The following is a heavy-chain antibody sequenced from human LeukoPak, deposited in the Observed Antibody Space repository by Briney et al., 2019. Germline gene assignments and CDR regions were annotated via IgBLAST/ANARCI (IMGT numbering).Heavy chain of an antibody. CDR3: ARDFADTPFEYYFDY. Sequence: SETLSLTCTVSGGSISSYYWSWIRQPAGKGLEWIGRIYTSGSTNYNPSLKSRVTMSVDTSKNQFSLKLSSVTAADTAAYYCARDFADTPFEYYFDYWGQGTLVTVSS. CDR2: IYTSGST. J-gene: IGHJ4*02. D-gene: IGHD2-2*02. CDR1: GGSISSYY. V-gene: IGHV4-4*07.